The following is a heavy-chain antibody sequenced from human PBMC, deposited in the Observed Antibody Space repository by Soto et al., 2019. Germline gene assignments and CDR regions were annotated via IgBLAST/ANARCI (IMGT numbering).Heavy chain of an antibody. D-gene: IGHD3-3*01. CDR2: VYAAGNT. CDR1: ADFMTSHY. Sequence: ASETLSLTCNVSADFMTSHYWSWIRQPAGKGLEWIGRVYAAGNTNYNPSLTGRVTMSIDTSKKQFSLRMTSLTAADTAVYFCARVFDYWSGFYVYWGQGILVTVSS. CDR3: ARVFDYWSGFYVY. V-gene: IGHV4-4*07. J-gene: IGHJ4*02.